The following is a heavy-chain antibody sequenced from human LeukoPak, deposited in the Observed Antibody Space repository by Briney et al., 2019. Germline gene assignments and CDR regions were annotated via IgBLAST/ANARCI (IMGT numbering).Heavy chain of an antibody. D-gene: IGHD5-18*01. CDR1: GGSISSSSYY. V-gene: IGHV4-39*07. J-gene: IGHJ6*03. CDR3: ARAVIRASNGGSHYYYMDV. CDR2: IYYSGST. Sequence: ASETLSLTCTVSGGSISSSSYYWGWIRQPPGKGLEWIASIYYSGSTYYNPSLKSRVTISVDTSENQFSLNLSSVTAADTAMYYCARAVIRASNGGSHYYYMDVWGKGTTVIVSS.